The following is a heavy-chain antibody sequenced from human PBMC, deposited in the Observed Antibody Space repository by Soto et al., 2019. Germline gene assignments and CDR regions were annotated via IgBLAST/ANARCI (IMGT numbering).Heavy chain of an antibody. CDR1: GFSFSNFT. Sequence: EVQLVESGGGLVKPGGSLRLSCAASGFSFSNFTMHWVRQAPGKGLEWVSCIDTVTTFMFYADSVTGRFTISRDNPKNSVYLKMNSLIAEDTSVYYCARETGSSSGNDGLMDVWGQGTTVTVSS. CDR2: IDTVTTFM. D-gene: IGHD1-1*01. J-gene: IGHJ6*02. V-gene: IGHV3-21*01. CDR3: ARETGSSSGNDGLMDV.